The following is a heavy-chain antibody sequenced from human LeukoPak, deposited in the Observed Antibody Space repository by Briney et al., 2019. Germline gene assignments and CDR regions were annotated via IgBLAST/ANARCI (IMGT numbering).Heavy chain of an antibody. V-gene: IGHV3-23*01. Sequence: GGSLRLSCAASGFTFSSYAMSWVRQAPGKGLEWVSAISGSGGSTYYADSVKGRFTISRDNSKNTLYLQMNSLRAEDTAVYYCASQYTLWSGLTAELFSHYFDYWGQGTLVTVSS. CDR2: ISGSGGST. CDR1: GFTFSSYA. J-gene: IGHJ4*02. D-gene: IGHD3-3*01. CDR3: ASQYTLWSGLTAELFSHYFDY.